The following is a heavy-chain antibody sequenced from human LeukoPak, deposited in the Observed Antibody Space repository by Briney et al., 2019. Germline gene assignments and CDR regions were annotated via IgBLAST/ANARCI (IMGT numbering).Heavy chain of an antibody. V-gene: IGHV6-1*01. CDR2: TYYRSKWYN. CDR1: GDSVSSNSAA. D-gene: IGHD2-15*01. J-gene: IGHJ4*02. Sequence: SQTLSLTCAISGDSVSSNSAAWSWIRQSPSSGLEWLGRTYYRSKWYNDYAISVKSRITINPDTSKNQFSLQLNSVTPEDTAVYYCARGASWNFDSWGQGTLVTVSS. CDR3: ARGASWNFDS.